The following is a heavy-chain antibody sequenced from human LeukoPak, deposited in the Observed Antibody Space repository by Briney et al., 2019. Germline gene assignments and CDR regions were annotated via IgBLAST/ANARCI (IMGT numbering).Heavy chain of an antibody. V-gene: IGHV1-2*02. J-gene: IGHJ4*02. D-gene: IGHD3-10*01. CDR2: INPNSGGT. Sequence: ASVKVSCKASGGTFSSYAISWVRQAPGQGLEWMGWINPNSGGTNYAQKFQGRVTMTRDTSISTAYMELSRLRSDDTAVYYCARSKKGITMVRGVSDYWGQGTLVTVSS. CDR3: ARSKKGITMVRGVSDY. CDR1: GGTFSSYA.